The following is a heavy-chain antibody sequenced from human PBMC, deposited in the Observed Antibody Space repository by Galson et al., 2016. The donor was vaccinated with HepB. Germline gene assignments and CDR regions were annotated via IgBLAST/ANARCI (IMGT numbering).Heavy chain of an antibody. CDR1: GYTLSSYT. CDR3: AKEWAKDTGRKDY. V-gene: IGHV1-3*01. Sequence: SVKVSCKASGYTLSSYTMHWVRQAPGQGLEWMGWINAGDGDTRYSQRFQGRIAIIRDTSENTAYIELSSLTSEDTAVYYCAKEWAKDTGRKDYWGQGTPVTVS. J-gene: IGHJ4*02. CDR2: INAGDGDT. D-gene: IGHD3-3*01.